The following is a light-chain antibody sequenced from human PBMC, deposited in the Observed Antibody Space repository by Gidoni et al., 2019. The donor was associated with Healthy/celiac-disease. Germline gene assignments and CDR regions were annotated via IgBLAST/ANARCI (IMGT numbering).Light chain of an antibody. Sequence: EIVLTQSPGTLSLSPGERATLSCRASQSVSSSYLAWYQQKPCQATRLLIYGASSRSTGIPDRFSGSGSGTDFTLTISRLEPEDFAVYYCQQYGSSPTTFGPGTKVDIK. CDR1: QSVSSSY. CDR2: GAS. J-gene: IGKJ3*01. CDR3: QQYGSSPTT. V-gene: IGKV3-20*01.